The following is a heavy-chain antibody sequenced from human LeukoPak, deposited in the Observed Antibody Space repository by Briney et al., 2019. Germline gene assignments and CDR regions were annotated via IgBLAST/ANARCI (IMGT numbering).Heavy chain of an antibody. Sequence: GALRLSCAPSGFTFSSYWMSWVRQAPGKGLEWVANIKHDGSHKYYVDSVKGRFTISRDNAKNALYLQMNSLRAEDTAVYYCTKDWQADYKYHMGVWGKGTTVTVSS. CDR3: TKDWQADYKYHMGV. CDR1: GFTFSSYW. V-gene: IGHV3-7*01. J-gene: IGHJ6*03. CDR2: IKHDGSHK.